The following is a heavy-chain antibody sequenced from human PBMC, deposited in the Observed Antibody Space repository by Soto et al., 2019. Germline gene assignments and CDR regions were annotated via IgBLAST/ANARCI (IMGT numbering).Heavy chain of an antibody. Sequence: PSETLSLTCAVSGGSINSNNWWSWVRQSPGKGLEWIGEIYHSGSTNYNPSLKSRITISVDKSKNQFSLQLMSVTAADTAVYYCARGSVSGRYCSGGSCPDYWGQGTLVTVPS. D-gene: IGHD2-15*01. J-gene: IGHJ4*02. CDR3: ARGSVSGRYCSGGSCPDY. CDR1: GGSINSNNW. CDR2: IYHSGST. V-gene: IGHV4-4*02.